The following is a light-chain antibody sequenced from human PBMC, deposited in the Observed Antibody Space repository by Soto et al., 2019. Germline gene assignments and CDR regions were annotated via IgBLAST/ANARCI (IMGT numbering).Light chain of an antibody. V-gene: IGLV1-40*01. Sequence: QSVLTQPPSVSGAPGQRVTISCTGSSSNIGAGSDVHWYQQLPGTVPKLLIFANINRPSGVPDRFSASKSGTSASLAITGLQADYEADYYCSSYAGSLYIFGTGTQLTVL. CDR2: ANI. J-gene: IGLJ1*01. CDR1: SSNIGAGSD. CDR3: SSYAGSLYI.